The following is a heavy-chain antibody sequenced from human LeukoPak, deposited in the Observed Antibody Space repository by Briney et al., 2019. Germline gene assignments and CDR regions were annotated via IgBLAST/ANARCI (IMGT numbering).Heavy chain of an antibody. V-gene: IGHV1-2*02. CDR2: INPNSGGT. J-gene: IGHJ4*02. CDR1: GYTFTRYW. CDR3: ARNEVGNYDSSGVDY. D-gene: IGHD3-22*01. Sequence: GESLKISCKASGYTFTRYWIGWVRQAPGQGLEWMGWINPNSGGTNYAQKFQGRVTMTRDTSISTAYMELSRLRSDDTAVYYCARNEVGNYDSSGVDYWGQGTLVTVSS.